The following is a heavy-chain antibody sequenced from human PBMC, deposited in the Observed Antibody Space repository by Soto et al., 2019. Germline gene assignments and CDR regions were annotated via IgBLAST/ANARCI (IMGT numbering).Heavy chain of an antibody. V-gene: IGHV1-46*01. CDR2: INPSGGST. Sequence: QVQLVQSGAEVKKPGASVKLSCKASGYTFTSYYKHWVRQAPGQGLEWMGVINPSGGSTSYAQKFQGRVTMTRDTSTSTVYMELSSLRSEDTAVYYCARSRLMVYDAFDIWGHGTMVTVSS. D-gene: IGHD2-8*01. CDR1: GYTFTSYY. CDR3: ARSRLMVYDAFDI. J-gene: IGHJ3*02.